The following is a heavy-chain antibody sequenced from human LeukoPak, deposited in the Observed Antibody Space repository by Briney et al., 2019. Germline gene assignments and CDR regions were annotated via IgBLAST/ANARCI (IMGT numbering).Heavy chain of an antibody. V-gene: IGHV4-31*02. CDR2: IYYSGSN. D-gene: IGHD3-3*01. CDR1: GGSISGGGYC. J-gene: IGHJ4*02. Sequence: SETLSLSCTVSGGSISGGGYCWSWIRQHPGQGLVWFVYIYYSGSNYYNPSIKSRVPISVDTSKNQSSLKLSSVTAADTAVYYCARGADDFWSGYPYYFDYWGQGTLVTVSS. CDR3: ARGADDFWSGYPYYFDY.